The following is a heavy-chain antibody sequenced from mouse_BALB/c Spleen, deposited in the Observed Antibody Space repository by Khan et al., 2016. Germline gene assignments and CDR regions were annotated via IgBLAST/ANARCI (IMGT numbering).Heavy chain of an antibody. D-gene: IGHD1-1*02. Sequence: EVQLVESGPGLVKPSQSLSLTCTVTGYSITSDYAWNWIRQFPGNKLVWLGYISYSGDTHYNPSLTSRISITRDTSKNQFFLQLNSVTAEDTATXYCAREDYSWFAYWGQGTLVTVSA. CDR3: AREDYSWFAY. CDR2: ISYSGDT. V-gene: IGHV3-2*02. CDR1: GYSITSDYA. J-gene: IGHJ3*01.